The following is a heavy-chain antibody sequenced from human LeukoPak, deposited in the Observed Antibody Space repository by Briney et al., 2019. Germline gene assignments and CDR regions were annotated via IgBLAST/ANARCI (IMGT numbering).Heavy chain of an antibody. V-gene: IGHV3-7*01. D-gene: IGHD2-2*01. CDR1: GFTFSSYW. CDR2: INQDGGEK. CDR3: ATGRSCTTCYLPDY. Sequence: GGSLRLPCAASGFTFSSYWMSRVRQAPGKGLEWVANINQDGGEKYYVDSVKGRFTISRDNAKNSVYLQMNGLRAEDTAVYYCATGRSCTTCYLPDYWGQGTLVTVSS. J-gene: IGHJ4*02.